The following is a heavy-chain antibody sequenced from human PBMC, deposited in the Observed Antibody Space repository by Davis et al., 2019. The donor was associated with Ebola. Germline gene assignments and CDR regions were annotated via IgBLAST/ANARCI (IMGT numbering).Heavy chain of an antibody. V-gene: IGHV4-34*01. CDR2: IDHRGSI. D-gene: IGHD2-21*02. J-gene: IGHJ4*02. CDR1: GGTFSGYY. Sequence: MPSETLSLTCAVYGGTFSGYYWTWIRQSPGQGLEWIGEIDHRGSINYSPSLRGRVTISLDRSAKHFSLKLNSVTAADTAVYYCASCYDTSDFFDYWGRGTQVTVSS. CDR3: ASCYDTSDFFDY.